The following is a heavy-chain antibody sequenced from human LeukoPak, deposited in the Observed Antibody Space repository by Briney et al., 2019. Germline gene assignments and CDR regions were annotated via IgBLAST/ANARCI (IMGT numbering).Heavy chain of an antibody. V-gene: IGHV4-34*01. Sequence: PSETPSLTCAVYGGSFSGYYWSWIRQPPGKGLEWIGEINHSGSTNYNPSLKSRVTISVDTSKNQFSLKLSSVTAADTAVYYCARGRWLVFDYWGQGTLVTVSS. CDR2: INHSGST. CDR3: ARGRWLVFDY. D-gene: IGHD6-19*01. CDR1: GGSFSGYY. J-gene: IGHJ4*02.